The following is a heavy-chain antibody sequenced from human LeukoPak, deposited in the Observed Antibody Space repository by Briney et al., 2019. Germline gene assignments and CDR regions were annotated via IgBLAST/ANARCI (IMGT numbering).Heavy chain of an antibody. CDR3: ARDPLAAAFGP. J-gene: IGHJ5*02. V-gene: IGHV4-39*07. CDR1: GGSISSSSYY. Sequence: SETLSLTCTVSGGSISSSSYYWGWIRQPPGKGLEWIGSIYYSGSTYYNPSLKSRVTISVDTSKNQFSLKLSSVTAADTAVYYCARDPLAAAFGPWGQGTLVTVSS. CDR2: IYYSGST. D-gene: IGHD6-13*01.